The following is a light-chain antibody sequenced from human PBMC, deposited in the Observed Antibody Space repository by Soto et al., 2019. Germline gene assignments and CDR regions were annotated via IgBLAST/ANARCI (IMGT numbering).Light chain of an antibody. V-gene: IGLV2-14*01. CDR2: DVN. CDR1: SSDVGGYNY. CDR3: SSYTGSSTYVV. Sequence: QSVLTQPASVSGSPGQSITISCTGTSSDVGGYNYVSWYQQHPGKAPKLMIYDVNNRPSGVSNRFSGSKSGNTASLTISGLQAGDEADYYCSSYTGSSTYVVFGGGTKVTVL. J-gene: IGLJ2*01.